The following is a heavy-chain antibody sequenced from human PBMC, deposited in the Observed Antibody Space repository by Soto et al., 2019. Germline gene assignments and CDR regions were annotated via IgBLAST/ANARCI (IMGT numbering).Heavy chain of an antibody. Sequence: PGESLKISCRGSGYSFTNYWIGWVRQMPGKGLEWMGIIYPGDSETRYSPSFQGQVTISADKSISTAYLQWSSLKASDTAMYYCARPLRHYYGAGNFYKNDAFEIWGKGTMVTVAS. CDR2: IYPGDSET. CDR3: ARPLRHYYGAGNFYKNDAFEI. CDR1: GYSFTNYW. V-gene: IGHV5-51*01. D-gene: IGHD3-10*01. J-gene: IGHJ3*02.